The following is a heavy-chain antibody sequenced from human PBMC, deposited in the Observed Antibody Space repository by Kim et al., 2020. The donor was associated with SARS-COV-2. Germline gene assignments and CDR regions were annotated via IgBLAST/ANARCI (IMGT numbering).Heavy chain of an antibody. V-gene: IGHV3-9*01. Sequence: GYADSVKGRFTISRDNAKNSLYLQMNSLRAEDTALYYCAKDDSSSWTFDYWGQGTLVTVSS. D-gene: IGHD6-13*01. CDR3: AKDDSSSWTFDY. J-gene: IGHJ4*02.